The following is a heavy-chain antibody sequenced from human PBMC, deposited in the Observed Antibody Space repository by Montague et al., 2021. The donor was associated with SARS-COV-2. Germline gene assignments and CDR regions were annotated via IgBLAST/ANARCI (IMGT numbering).Heavy chain of an antibody. CDR2: VDSAGST. Sequence: SETLSLTCTVSAGFLCSRSNYWGWIRQPPGMGLQWIGSVDSAGSTYYSPSLKSRVTISLDTSKNQFSLKLSSVTAADTAVYYCARDEYNRYWYKYWGQGALVTVSS. V-gene: IGHV4-39*07. D-gene: IGHD2-8*02. J-gene: IGHJ4*02. CDR1: AGFLCSRSNY. CDR3: ARDEYNRYWYKY.